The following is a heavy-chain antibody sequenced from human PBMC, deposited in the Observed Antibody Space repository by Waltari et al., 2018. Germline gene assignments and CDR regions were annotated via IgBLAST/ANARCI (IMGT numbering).Heavy chain of an antibody. J-gene: IGHJ3*02. V-gene: IGHV3-7*01. CDR1: RFTFRNYW. Sequence: EVLLVESGGGFVQTGGSLSLSCAASRFTFRNYWMNWVRQDPGKGLEWVANINQDGSEEYYVDSVKGRFTISRDNAKNSLYLEMKTLRAEDTAIYYCARTGARWLQFAAFDIWGQGTMVTVSS. D-gene: IGHD5-12*01. CDR2: INQDGSEE. CDR3: ARTGARWLQFAAFDI.